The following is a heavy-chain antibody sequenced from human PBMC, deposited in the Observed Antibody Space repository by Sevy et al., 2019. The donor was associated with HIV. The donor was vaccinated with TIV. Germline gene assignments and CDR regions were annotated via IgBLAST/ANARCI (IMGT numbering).Heavy chain of an antibody. D-gene: IGHD2-21*02. CDR2: TSHDGKYN. CDR1: GFTFSSYD. V-gene: IGHV3-30*04. Sequence: GGSLRLSCAGSGFTFSSYDMHWVRQAPGKGLEWVAVTSHDGKYNNYADSVKVRFTISRDNFKNTLYLQMNSLRVEDTAVYFCARLFSCGGDCYYLDYWGQGALVTASS. J-gene: IGHJ4*02. CDR3: ARLFSCGGDCYYLDY.